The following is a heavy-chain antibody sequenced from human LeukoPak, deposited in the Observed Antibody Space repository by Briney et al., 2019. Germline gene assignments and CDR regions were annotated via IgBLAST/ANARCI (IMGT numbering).Heavy chain of an antibody. V-gene: IGHV1-8*03. CDR1: GYTFTNYD. D-gene: IGHD6-13*01. J-gene: IGHJ6*03. Sequence: ASVKVSCKASGYTFTNYDINWVRQATGQGLEWMGWMNPNSGNTGYAQKFQGRVTITRNTSISTAYMELSSLRSEDTAVYYCARAGNSNYYYYMDVWGKGTTVTVSS. CDR3: ARAGNSNYYYYMDV. CDR2: MNPNSGNT.